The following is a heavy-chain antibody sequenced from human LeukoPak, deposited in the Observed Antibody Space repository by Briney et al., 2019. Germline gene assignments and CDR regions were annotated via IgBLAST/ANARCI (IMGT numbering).Heavy chain of an antibody. CDR1: GFTFDDYA. V-gene: IGHV3-43D*03. Sequence: PGGSLRLSCAASGFTFDDYAMHWVRQAPGKGLEWVSLISWDGGSTYYADSVKGRFTISRDNSKNSLYLQMNSLRAEDTALYYCAKSWYSSSWYYFDYWGQGTLVTVSS. D-gene: IGHD6-13*01. CDR2: ISWDGGST. CDR3: AKSWYSSSWYYFDY. J-gene: IGHJ4*02.